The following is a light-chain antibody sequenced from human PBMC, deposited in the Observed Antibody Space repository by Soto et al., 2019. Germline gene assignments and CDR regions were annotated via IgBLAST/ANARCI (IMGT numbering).Light chain of an antibody. V-gene: IGKV1-39*01. Sequence: DIQMTQSPTSLSASVGDRVTITCRASQSVSSFLNWYQQKPGKAPNLLIYTASSLQSGVPSRFSGSGSGTDFTLTISSLQPEDFATYYCQQSVATPLTFGGGTKVEIK. CDR1: QSVSSF. J-gene: IGKJ4*01. CDR2: TAS. CDR3: QQSVATPLT.